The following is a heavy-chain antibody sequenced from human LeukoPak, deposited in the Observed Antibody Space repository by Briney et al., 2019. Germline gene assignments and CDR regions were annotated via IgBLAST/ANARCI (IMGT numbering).Heavy chain of an antibody. V-gene: IGHV3-30-3*01. J-gene: IGHJ4*02. CDR3: ARGPQLGGWSGYSDY. Sequence: GGSLRLSCAASGFTFSSNNMNWVRQAPGKGLEWVAVISYDGSNKYYADSVKGRFTISRDNSKNTLYLQMNSLRAEDTAVYYCARGPQLGGWSGYSDYWGQGTLVTVSS. CDR1: GFTFSSNN. CDR2: ISYDGSNK. D-gene: IGHD3-3*01.